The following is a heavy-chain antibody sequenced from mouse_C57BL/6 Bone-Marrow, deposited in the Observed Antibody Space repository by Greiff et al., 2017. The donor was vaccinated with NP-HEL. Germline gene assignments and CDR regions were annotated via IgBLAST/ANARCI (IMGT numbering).Heavy chain of an antibody. CDR3: ARWDYEGWFAY. V-gene: IGHV1-64*01. CDR2: IHPNSGST. CDR1: GYTFTSYW. D-gene: IGHD2-4*01. J-gene: IGHJ3*01. Sequence: QVQLQQPGAELVKPGASVTLSCKASGYTFTSYWMHWVKQRPGQGLEWIGMIHPNSGSTNYNEKFKSKATLTVDKSSSTAYMQLSSLTSEDSAVYYCARWDYEGWFAYWGQGTLVTVSA.